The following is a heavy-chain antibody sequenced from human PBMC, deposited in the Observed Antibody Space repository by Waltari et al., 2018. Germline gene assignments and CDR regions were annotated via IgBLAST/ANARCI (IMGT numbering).Heavy chain of an antibody. CDR3: ARDYCDRTNCHGMDV. V-gene: IGHV3-30*04. Sequence: QVQLVESGGGVVQPGRSLRPSCAASEFTFSSYAMHWVRQAPGKGLEWVAVISYNGRNIYYVDSVKGRFSISRDNSEKMLYLQMNSLRAEDTAVYYCARDYCDRTNCHGMDVWGQGTTVTVFS. CDR1: EFTFSSYA. CDR2: ISYNGRNI. J-gene: IGHJ6*02. D-gene: IGHD3-22*01.